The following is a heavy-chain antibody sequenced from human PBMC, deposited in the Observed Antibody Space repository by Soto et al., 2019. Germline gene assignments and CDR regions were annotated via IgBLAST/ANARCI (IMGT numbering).Heavy chain of an antibody. Sequence: PSETLSLTCTVSGGSISSYFWNWIRQHPGKGLEWIAYIYYSGSTNYNPSLKSRVTISVDTSKNQFSLKLSSVTAADTAVYYCARRYSSAFDIWGQGTMVTVSS. J-gene: IGHJ3*02. CDR1: GGSISSYF. CDR2: IYYSGST. D-gene: IGHD6-13*01. CDR3: ARRYSSAFDI. V-gene: IGHV4-59*08.